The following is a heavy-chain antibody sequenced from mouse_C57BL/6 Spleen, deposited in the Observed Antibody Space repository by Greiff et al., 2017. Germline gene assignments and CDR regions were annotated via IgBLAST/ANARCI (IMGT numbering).Heavy chain of an antibody. CDR3: TREGYYSNYVRYFDV. CDR1: GFTFSSYA. Sequence: EVKLMESGEGLVKPGGSLKLSCAASGFTFSSYAMSWVRPTPEKRLEWVAYISSGGDYIYYADTVKGRFTISRDNARNTLYLQMSSLKSEDTAMYYCTREGYYSNYVRYFDVWGTGTTVTVSS. D-gene: IGHD2-5*01. CDR2: ISSGGDYI. V-gene: IGHV5-9-1*02. J-gene: IGHJ1*03.